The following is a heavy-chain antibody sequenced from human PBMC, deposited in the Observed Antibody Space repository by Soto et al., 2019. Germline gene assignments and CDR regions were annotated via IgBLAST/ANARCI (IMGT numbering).Heavy chain of an antibody. V-gene: IGHV1-8*01. Sequence: QVQLVQSGAEVKKPGASVKVSCTGSGYTFRSYDIHWVRQATGQGLEWMGWVNPNTGNTGYAQKFQGRVTMTRDMSKSSAYMEVNSLTSEDTAIYYCARAYGAGSFDFWGQGTLVCVSS. J-gene: IGHJ5*01. CDR3: ARAYGAGSFDF. CDR1: GYTFRSYD. D-gene: IGHD3-10*01. CDR2: VNPNTGNT.